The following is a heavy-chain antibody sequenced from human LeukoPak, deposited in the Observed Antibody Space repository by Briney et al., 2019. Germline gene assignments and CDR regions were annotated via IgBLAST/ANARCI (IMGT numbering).Heavy chain of an antibody. V-gene: IGHV4-59*01. CDR3: ARGGDSSGYYYSIDY. J-gene: IGHJ4*02. Sequence: SETLSLTCTVSGGSISSYYWSWIRQPPGKGLEWVGYIYYSGSTNYNPSLKSRVTISVDTSKNQFSLKLSSVTAADTAVYYCARGGDSSGYYYSIDYWGQGTLVTVSS. CDR1: GGSISSYY. D-gene: IGHD3-22*01. CDR2: IYYSGST.